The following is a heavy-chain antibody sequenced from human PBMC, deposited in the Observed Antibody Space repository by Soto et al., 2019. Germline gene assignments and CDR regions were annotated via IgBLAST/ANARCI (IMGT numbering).Heavy chain of an antibody. CDR2: MNPNSGNT. CDR3: ARELVPAAMDYYYGMDV. V-gene: IGHV1-8*01. J-gene: IGHJ6*02. CDR1: GYTFTSYD. Sequence: QVQLVQSGAEVKKPGASVKVSCKASGYTFTSYDINWVRQATGQGLEWMGWMNPNSGNTGYAQKFQGRVTMTRNTSISTAYMELSSLSSEDTAVYYCARELVPAAMDYYYGMDVWGQGTTVTVSS. D-gene: IGHD2-2*01.